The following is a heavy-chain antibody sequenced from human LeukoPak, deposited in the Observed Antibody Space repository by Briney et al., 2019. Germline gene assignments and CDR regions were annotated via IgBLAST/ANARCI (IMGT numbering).Heavy chain of an antibody. CDR1: GDSISSYY. J-gene: IGHJ4*02. V-gene: IGHV4-59*08. Sequence: SETLSLTCTDSGDSISSYYWSWIRQPPGKGLEWIGYIYYSGSTNYNPSLKSRVTISVDTSKNQFSLKLSSVTAADTAVYYCARHGLRQLVPIDYWGQGTLVTVSS. CDR3: ARHGLRQLVPIDY. CDR2: IYYSGST. D-gene: IGHD6-13*01.